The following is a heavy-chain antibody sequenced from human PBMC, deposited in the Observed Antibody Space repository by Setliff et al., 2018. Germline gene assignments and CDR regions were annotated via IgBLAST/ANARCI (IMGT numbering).Heavy chain of an antibody. V-gene: IGHV4-39*01. CDR3: ASSPFNSGPPYYFDY. CDR2: IHYSGST. Sequence: PSETLSLTCTVSGGSIGSSSYYWGWIRQSPGKGLEWIGSIHYSGSTYYNPSLKSRVTISVDTSKNQFSLKLDSVIVADTAVYYCASSPFNSGPPYYFDYWGQGTLVTVSS. D-gene: IGHD6-19*01. CDR1: GGSIGSSSYY. J-gene: IGHJ4*02.